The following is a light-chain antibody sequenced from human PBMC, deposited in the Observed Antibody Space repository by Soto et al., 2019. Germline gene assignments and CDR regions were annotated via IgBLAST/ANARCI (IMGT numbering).Light chain of an antibody. CDR2: AAS. Sequence: EIVMPKSPAPLSVSPGERATLSCMASQNIGTNLAWFQQKPGQAPRLLIYAASIRATDFPARFSGSGSGTEFTLTISCLQSDDFAVYFCQQYTTWPPWTLGHGTKVDIK. CDR1: QNIGTN. V-gene: IGKV3-15*01. CDR3: QQYTTWPPWT. J-gene: IGKJ1*01.